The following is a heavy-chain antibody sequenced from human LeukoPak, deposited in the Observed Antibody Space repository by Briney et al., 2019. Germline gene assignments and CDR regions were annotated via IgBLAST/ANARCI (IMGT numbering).Heavy chain of an antibody. CDR2: IRYDGSDK. J-gene: IGHJ4*02. CDR3: TKESLPYCSTSSCSIDY. D-gene: IGHD2-2*01. CDR1: GFTFSSHG. V-gene: IGHV3-30*02. Sequence: GGSLRLSCAASGFTFSSHGMHWVRQAPGKGLEWVAFIRYDGSDKYYGDSVKGRFTISRDNSKNTLDLQMNSLRAEDTAAYYCTKESLPYCSTSSCSIDYWGQGTPVTVSS.